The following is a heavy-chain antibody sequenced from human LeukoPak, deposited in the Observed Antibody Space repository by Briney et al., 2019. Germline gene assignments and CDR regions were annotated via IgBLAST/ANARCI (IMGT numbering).Heavy chain of an antibody. CDR2: IYAGGAT. J-gene: IGHJ4*02. Sequence: GGSLRLSCAVSGFSVSGNYMNWVRQAPGKGLEWVSVIYAGGATYYADSVKGRFTISRDNFKNTLYLQMNSLRAEDTAVYYCVRDRGAYYYETGYWGQGTLVTVSS. CDR1: GFSVSGNY. V-gene: IGHV3-66*01. CDR3: VRDRGAYYYETGY. D-gene: IGHD3-22*01.